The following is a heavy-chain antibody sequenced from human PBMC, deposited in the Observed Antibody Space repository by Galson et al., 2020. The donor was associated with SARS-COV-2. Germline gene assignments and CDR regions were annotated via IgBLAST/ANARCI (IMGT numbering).Heavy chain of an antibody. CDR2: IYYSGST. V-gene: IGHV4-39*01. J-gene: IGHJ4*02. CDR1: GGSISSSSYY. D-gene: IGHD3-9*01. Sequence: SETLSLTCTVSGGSISSSSYYWGWIRQPPGKGLEWIGSIYYSGSTYYNPSLKSRVTISVDTSKNQFSLKLSSVTAADTAVYYCARNRFDSYGDFDYWGQGTLVTVSS. CDR3: ARNRFDSYGDFDY.